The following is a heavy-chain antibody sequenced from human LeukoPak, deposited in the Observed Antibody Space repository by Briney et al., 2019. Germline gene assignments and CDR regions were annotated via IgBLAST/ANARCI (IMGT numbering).Heavy chain of an antibody. Sequence: GASVKVSCKASGGTFSSYAISWMRQAPGQGLEWMGRIIPILGIANYAQKFQGRVTITADKSTSTAYMELSSLRSEDTAVYYCARSPFLNEGGYYFDYWGQGTLVTVSS. CDR1: GGTFSSYA. CDR3: ARSPFLNEGGYYFDY. V-gene: IGHV1-69*04. D-gene: IGHD3-16*01. CDR2: IIPILGIA. J-gene: IGHJ4*02.